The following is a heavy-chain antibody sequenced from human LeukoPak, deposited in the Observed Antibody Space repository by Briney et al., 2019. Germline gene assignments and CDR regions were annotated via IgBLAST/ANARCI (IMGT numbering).Heavy chain of an antibody. J-gene: IGHJ4*02. CDR2: IIPIFGTA. CDR1: GYIFTNYD. V-gene: IGHV1-69*13. D-gene: IGHD6-19*01. Sequence: SVKVSCKASGYIFTNYDINWVRQAPGQGLEWMGGIIPIFGTANYAQKFQGRVTITADESTSTAYMELSSLRSEDTAVYYCAREAVAGTRTPDYWGQGTLVTVSS. CDR3: AREAVAGTRTPDY.